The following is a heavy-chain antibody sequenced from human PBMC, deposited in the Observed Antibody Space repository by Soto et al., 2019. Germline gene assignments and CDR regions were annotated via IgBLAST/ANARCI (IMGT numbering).Heavy chain of an antibody. Sequence: EVQLVESGGGLVQPGGSLKLSCLASGFRLSNEWMSWVRQAPGKGLQWVANINEDGSDKYYVDSVKGRFTISRDNAKNSLYLQVNSLRVEDTSVYYCARDRGHGDGNGWFDIWGLGTLVIVSS. D-gene: IGHD4-17*01. CDR2: INEDGSDK. J-gene: IGHJ5*02. CDR3: ARDRGHGDGNGWFDI. V-gene: IGHV3-7*01. CDR1: GFRLSNEW.